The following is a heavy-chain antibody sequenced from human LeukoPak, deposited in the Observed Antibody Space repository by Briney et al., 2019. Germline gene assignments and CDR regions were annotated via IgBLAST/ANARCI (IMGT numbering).Heavy chain of an antibody. CDR2: IYQDGREK. J-gene: IGHJ4*02. D-gene: IGHD3-22*01. CDR1: GFTFSSHL. Sequence: GGSLRLSCAASGFTFSSHLMTWVRQAPGKGLEWVANIYQDGREKYYAVSVKGRFTNSRDNAKNSLFLQMDSLRAEDTAVYYCTRDQYYYDSGGYYVFDFWGQGTPVTVSS. V-gene: IGHV3-7*01. CDR3: TRDQYYYDSGGYYVFDF.